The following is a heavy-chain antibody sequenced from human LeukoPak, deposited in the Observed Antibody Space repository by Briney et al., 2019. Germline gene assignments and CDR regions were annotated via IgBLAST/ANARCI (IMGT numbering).Heavy chain of an antibody. D-gene: IGHD3-22*01. CDR2: INPNSGAT. CDR1: GYTFIGYY. V-gene: IGHV1-2*02. CDR3: ARVRRSDDSTGYYYYFDF. J-gene: IGHJ4*02. Sequence: ASVKVSCKASGYTFIGYYMHWVRQAPGQGLEWVGWINPNSGATNYAQKFQGRVTMTRDTSISTAYMELSSLRSDDTAVFYCARVRRSDDSTGYYYYFDFWGQGTLVTVSS.